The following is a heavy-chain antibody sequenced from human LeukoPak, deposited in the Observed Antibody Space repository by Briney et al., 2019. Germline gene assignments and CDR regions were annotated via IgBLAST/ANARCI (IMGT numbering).Heavy chain of an antibody. J-gene: IGHJ4*02. Sequence: PSEILSLTCTVSGGSISSGDYYWSWIRQPPGKGLEWIGYIYYSGSTYYNPSLKSRVTISVDTSKNQFSLKLSSVTAADTAVYYCARGEDTAMVTGPFDYWGQGTLVTVSS. CDR1: GGSISSGDYY. CDR2: IYYSGST. CDR3: ARGEDTAMVTGPFDY. D-gene: IGHD5-18*01. V-gene: IGHV4-30-4*01.